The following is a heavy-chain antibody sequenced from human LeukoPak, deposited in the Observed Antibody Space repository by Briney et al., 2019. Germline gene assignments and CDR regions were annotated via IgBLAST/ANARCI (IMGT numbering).Heavy chain of an antibody. CDR1: GGALSSYY. J-gene: IGHJ4*02. CDR3: AGMVGGDYEDY. V-gene: IGHV4-59*01. CDR2: ISNSGST. Sequence: SETLSLTCTVSGGALSSYYSSCIRPRPGKGVEWVGDISNSGSTNYNPPLKSGVTISVDTSKNQFSLKLSSVTAADTAIYFCAGMVGGDYEDYWGQGTLVTVSS. D-gene: IGHD4-17*01.